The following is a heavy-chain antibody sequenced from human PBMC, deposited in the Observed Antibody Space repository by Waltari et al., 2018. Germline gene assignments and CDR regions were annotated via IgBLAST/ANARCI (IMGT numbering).Heavy chain of an antibody. CDR1: GFSFTDYG. CDR3: ARDLLDQYFDY. V-gene: IGHV3-33*01. J-gene: IGHJ4*02. D-gene: IGHD3-3*01. Sequence: QVQLVESGGGVVQPGRSLRLHCATSGFSFTDYGMHWVRQAPGKGLEWVAVIRFGGTDRFYSDSVKGRFTVSRDTSNNTVYLQMNSLRAEDTAVYYCARDLLDQYFDYWGQGALVAVSS. CDR2: IRFGGTDR.